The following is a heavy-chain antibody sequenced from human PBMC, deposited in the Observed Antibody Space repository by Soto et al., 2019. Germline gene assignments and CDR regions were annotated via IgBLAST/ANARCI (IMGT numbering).Heavy chain of an antibody. D-gene: IGHD2-8*01. CDR1: GYSFTDYH. V-gene: IGHV1-2*04. CDR2: INPKSGGT. Sequence: ASVKVSCKASGYSFTDYHIHWVRQAPGQGLEWLGRINPKSGGTSTAQKFQGWVTMTRDRSISTVYMELTRLRSDDTAVYFCARGHSTDCSNGVCSFFYDHEMDVWGQGTTVTVSS. CDR3: ARGHSTDCSNGVCSFFYDHEMDV. J-gene: IGHJ6*02.